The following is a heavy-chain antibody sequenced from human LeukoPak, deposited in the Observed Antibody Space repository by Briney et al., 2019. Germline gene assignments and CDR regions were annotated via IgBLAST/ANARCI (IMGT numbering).Heavy chain of an antibody. CDR2: ISAYNGNT. D-gene: IGHD3-9*01. V-gene: IGHV1-18*01. J-gene: IGHJ4*02. CDR1: GYTFTSYG. CDR3: ARREHYDILTGYYGFDY. Sequence: VASVKVSCKASGYTFTSYGISWVRQAPGQGLEWMGWISAYNGNTNYAQTLQGRVTMTADTSTSTAYMELRSLRSDDTAVYYCARREHYDILTGYYGFDYWGQGTLVTVSS.